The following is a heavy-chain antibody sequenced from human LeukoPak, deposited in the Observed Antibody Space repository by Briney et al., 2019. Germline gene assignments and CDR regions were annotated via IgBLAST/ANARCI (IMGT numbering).Heavy chain of an antibody. Sequence: GGSLRLSCAASGFTFNSYAMHWVRQAPGKGLEWVAVISYDGSNKYYADSVKGRFTISRDNSKNTLYLQMNNLRAEDTAVYYCAKGDCYDSSGYYYYYGMDVWGQGTTVTVSS. CDR2: ISYDGSNK. V-gene: IGHV3-30*04. D-gene: IGHD3-22*01. CDR1: GFTFNSYA. J-gene: IGHJ6*02. CDR3: AKGDCYDSSGYYYYYGMDV.